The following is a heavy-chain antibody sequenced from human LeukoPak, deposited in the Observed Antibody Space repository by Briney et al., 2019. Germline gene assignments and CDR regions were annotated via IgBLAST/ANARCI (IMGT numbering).Heavy chain of an antibody. Sequence: ASVKVSCKASGYTFTGYYMHWVRQAPGQGLEWMGWINPNSGGTNHAQRFQGRVTMTRDTSISTAYMELSRLRSDDTAVYYCAREPTVITGYFDYWGQGTLVTVSS. V-gene: IGHV1-2*02. CDR2: INPNSGGT. CDR1: GYTFTGYY. CDR3: AREPTVITGYFDY. D-gene: IGHD4-17*01. J-gene: IGHJ4*02.